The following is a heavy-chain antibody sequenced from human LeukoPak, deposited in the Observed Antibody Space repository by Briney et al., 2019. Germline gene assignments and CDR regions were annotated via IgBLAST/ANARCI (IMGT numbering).Heavy chain of an antibody. J-gene: IGHJ6*03. V-gene: IGHV1-8*03. CDR2: MNHNSGNT. CDR1: GHTFTSYD. Sequence: ASVKVSCKASGHTFTSYDINWVRQATGQGLEWMGWMNHNSGNTGYAQKFQGRVTITRNTSISTAYMELSSLRSEDTAVYYCARGRDIVVGYYYYYYYMDVWGKGTTVTVSS. D-gene: IGHD2-15*01. CDR3: ARGRDIVVGYYYYYYYMDV.